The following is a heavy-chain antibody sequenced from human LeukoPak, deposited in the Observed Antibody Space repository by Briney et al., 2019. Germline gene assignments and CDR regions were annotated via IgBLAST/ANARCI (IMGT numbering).Heavy chain of an antibody. Sequence: GGSLRLSCAASGLTFSSYAMSWVRQAPGKGLEWVSAISGSGGSTYYADSVKGRFTISRDNSKNTLYLQMNSLRAEDTAVYYCATFWGSGSYYYYYMDVWGKGTTVTVSS. CDR1: GLTFSSYA. CDR3: ATFWGSGSYYYYYMDV. J-gene: IGHJ6*03. CDR2: ISGSGGST. D-gene: IGHD3-10*01. V-gene: IGHV3-23*01.